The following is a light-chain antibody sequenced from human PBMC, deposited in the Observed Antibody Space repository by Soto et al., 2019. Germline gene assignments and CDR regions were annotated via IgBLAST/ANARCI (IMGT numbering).Light chain of an antibody. CDR1: QGISSY. CDR3: QKHDGAPYT. J-gene: IGKJ2*01. V-gene: IGKV1-27*01. CDR2: GAS. Sequence: DIQMTQSPSSLSASVGDRVTITCRASQGISSYLAWYQQKPGRVPKLLIYGASTLQSGVPSRFSGSGSGTDFTLTISSLQPEDVATYYCQKHDGAPYTFGQGTKLEIK.